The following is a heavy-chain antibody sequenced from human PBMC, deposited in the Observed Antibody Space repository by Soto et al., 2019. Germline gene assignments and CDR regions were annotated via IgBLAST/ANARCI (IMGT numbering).Heavy chain of an antibody. D-gene: IGHD5-12*01. V-gene: IGHV3-23*01. CDR2: IDGSGGDT. CDR3: AKEIVAAAYVETSAFDF. Sequence: EVQLLESGGGLVQPGGSLRLSCAASGFTFSSFAMGWVRQAPGTGLAWVSVIDGSGGDTSFADSVKGRFSISRDNSKNTLYLDMNSLRAEDTARYYCAKEIVAAAYVETSAFDFWGQGTLVTVSS. CDR1: GFTFSSFA. J-gene: IGHJ4*02.